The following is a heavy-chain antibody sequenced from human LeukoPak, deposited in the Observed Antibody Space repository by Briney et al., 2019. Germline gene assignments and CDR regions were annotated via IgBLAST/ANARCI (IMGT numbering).Heavy chain of an antibody. CDR2: VYYTGST. J-gene: IGHJ3*02. D-gene: IGHD3-22*01. CDR1: GFTFSSYA. V-gene: IGHV4-30-4*01. Sequence: LRLSCAASGFTFSSYAMSWIRQPPGKGLEWIGYVYYTGSTSYNASLKSRLSISVDTSKNQFSLPLSSVTAADTAVYYCARDRPGYYDSSGYSSAFDIWGQGTTVTVSS. CDR3: ARDRPGYYDSSGYSSAFDI.